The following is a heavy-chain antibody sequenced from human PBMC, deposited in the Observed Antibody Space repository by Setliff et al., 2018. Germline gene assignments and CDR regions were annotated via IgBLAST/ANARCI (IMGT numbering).Heavy chain of an antibody. CDR2: IYSSGRT. Sequence: PSETLSLTCTVSDGSISTYYWSWIRQPPGRGLEYIGYIYSSGRTNYNPSLKSRVTLSVDTSKNQLSLELTSVTAADTAVYYCARSLSSGSYWNSRPFYSDYWGQGTLVTVSS. D-gene: IGHD3-10*01. CDR3: ARSLSSGSYWNSRPFYSDY. CDR1: DGSISTYY. J-gene: IGHJ4*02. V-gene: IGHV4-4*08.